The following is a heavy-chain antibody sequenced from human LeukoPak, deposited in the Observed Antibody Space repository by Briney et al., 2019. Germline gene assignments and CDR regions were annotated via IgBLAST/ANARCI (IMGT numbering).Heavy chain of an antibody. CDR1: GFTFTSHD. CDR3: ARGLGSSWYLIDY. Sequence: GASVKVSCKASGFTFTSHDYNWVRQATGQGLEWMGWMNPNSGNTGYAQKFQGRVTMTRDTSITTVYMELSSLTSEDTAVYYCARGLGSSWYLIDYWGQGTLVTVSS. CDR2: MNPNSGNT. J-gene: IGHJ4*02. V-gene: IGHV1-8*01. D-gene: IGHD6-13*01.